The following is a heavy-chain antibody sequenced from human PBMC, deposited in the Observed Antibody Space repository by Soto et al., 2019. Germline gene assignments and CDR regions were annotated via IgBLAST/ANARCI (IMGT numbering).Heavy chain of an antibody. CDR2: ISYDGSNK. CDR3: ARGRGSKSYYYYGMDV. D-gene: IGHD2-2*01. V-gene: IGHV3-30-3*01. Sequence: PGGSLRLSCAASGFTFSSYAMHWVRQAPGKGLEWVAVISYDGSNKYYADSVKGRFTISRDNSKNTLYVQMNSLRAEDTAVYYCARGRGSKSYYYYGMDVWGQGTTVTVSS. J-gene: IGHJ6*02. CDR1: GFTFSSYA.